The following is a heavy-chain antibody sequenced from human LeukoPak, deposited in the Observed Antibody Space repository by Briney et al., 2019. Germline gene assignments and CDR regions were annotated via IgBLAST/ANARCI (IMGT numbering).Heavy chain of an antibody. D-gene: IGHD3-16*01. V-gene: IGHV3-30*02. CDR2: IHYDGYTT. CDR3: AKDVAYTFDY. Sequence: GGSLRLSCAASGFTFDDYGMSWVRQAPGSGLEWLAYIHYDGYTTNYADSVKGRFTISRENSKNTLYLQMNSLRTEDTAVYYCAKDVAYTFDYWGQGTLVTVSS. CDR1: GFTFDDYG. J-gene: IGHJ4*02.